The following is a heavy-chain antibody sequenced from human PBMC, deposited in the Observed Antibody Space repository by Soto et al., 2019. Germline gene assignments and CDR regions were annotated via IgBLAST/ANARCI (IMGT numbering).Heavy chain of an antibody. V-gene: IGHV1-8*01. D-gene: IGHD3-22*01. CDR2: MNPNSGNT. CDR1: GYTFTSYD. J-gene: IGHJ6*02. CDR3: ARSPPSPRIIVVVKYYYGMYV. Sequence: ASVKVSCKASGYTFTSYDINWVRQATGQGLEWMGWMNPNSGNTGYAQKFQGRVTMTRNTSISTAYMELSSLRSEDTAVYYCARSPPSPRIIVVVKYYYGMYVWGRGTTVTVSS.